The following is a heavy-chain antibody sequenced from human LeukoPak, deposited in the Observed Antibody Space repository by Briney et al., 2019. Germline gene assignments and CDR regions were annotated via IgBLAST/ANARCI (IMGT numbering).Heavy chain of an antibody. Sequence: RPGGSLRLSCAASGFTFSNYAMSWVRQAPGKGLEWVSSINGRGGSTYYAESVKGRFTISRDNSKKMLYLQMNSLRTEDTAVYSCAKTVPCTGGGCSQSWFDPWGQGTLVTVSS. CDR2: INGRGGST. J-gene: IGHJ5*02. V-gene: IGHV3-23*01. CDR3: AKTVPCTGGGCSQSWFDP. D-gene: IGHD2-15*01. CDR1: GFTFSNYA.